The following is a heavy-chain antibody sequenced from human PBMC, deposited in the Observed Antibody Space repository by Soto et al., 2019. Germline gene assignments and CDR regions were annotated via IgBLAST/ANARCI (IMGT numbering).Heavy chain of an antibody. Sequence: QMQLVQSGAEVKKPGSSVKVSCKASVGTFNNFAINWVRQALGRGLEWMGGIVPSLGTVNYAQEFRDRVTITADKSTRTAYMEVSSLRSDDTAVYYCASWAPEWLRSSDPFNYWGQGTLVTVSS. J-gene: IGHJ4*02. V-gene: IGHV1-69*06. CDR2: IVPSLGTV. D-gene: IGHD5-12*01. CDR1: VGTFNNFA. CDR3: ASWAPEWLRSSDPFNY.